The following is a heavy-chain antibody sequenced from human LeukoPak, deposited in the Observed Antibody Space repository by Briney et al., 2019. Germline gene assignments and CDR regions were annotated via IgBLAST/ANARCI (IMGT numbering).Heavy chain of an antibody. Sequence: PGGSLRLSCAASGFTFSSYAMHWVRQAPGEGLEWVAVISYDGSNKYYADSVKGRFTISRDNSKNTLYLQMNSLRAEDTAVYYCARESYDSPHAFDIWGQGTMVTVSS. D-gene: IGHD5-12*01. CDR3: ARESYDSPHAFDI. J-gene: IGHJ3*02. V-gene: IGHV3-30-3*01. CDR1: GFTFSSYA. CDR2: ISYDGSNK.